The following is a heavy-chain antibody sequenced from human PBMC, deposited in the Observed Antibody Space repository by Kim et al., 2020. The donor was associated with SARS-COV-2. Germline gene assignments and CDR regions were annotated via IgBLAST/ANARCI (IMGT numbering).Heavy chain of an antibody. Sequence: GGSLRLSCATSGFTFDSQAMSWVRQAPGEGLEWVSSITSTGTYYADSVKGRFTVSRDNSKNTVDVQMNSLRAEDTAVYYCVKGAYTFDYWGQGTLVTVSS. D-gene: IGHD3-16*01. CDR3: VKGAYTFDY. V-gene: IGHV3-23*01. CDR1: GFTFDSQA. J-gene: IGHJ4*02. CDR2: ITSTGT.